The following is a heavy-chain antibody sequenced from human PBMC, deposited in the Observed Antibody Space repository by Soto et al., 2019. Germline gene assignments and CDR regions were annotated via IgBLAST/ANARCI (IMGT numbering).Heavy chain of an antibody. D-gene: IGHD6-19*01. V-gene: IGHV3-30-3*01. CDR2: ISYDGSNK. Sequence: QVQLVESGGGVVQPGRSLRLSCAASGFTFSSYAMHWVRQAPGKGLEWVAVISYDGSNKYYADSVKGRFTISRDNSKNTLYLQMNSLRAEDTAVYYCAAITRSQWLPQHCYYGMDVWGQGTTVTVSS. J-gene: IGHJ6*01. CDR1: GFTFSSYA. CDR3: AAITRSQWLPQHCYYGMDV.